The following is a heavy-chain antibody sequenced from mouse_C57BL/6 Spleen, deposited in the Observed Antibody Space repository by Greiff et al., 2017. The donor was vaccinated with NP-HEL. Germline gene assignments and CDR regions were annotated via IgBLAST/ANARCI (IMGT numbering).Heavy chain of an antibody. CDR3: AQGVVATDY. CDR2: INPNNGGT. Sequence: EVQLQQSGPELVKPGASVKISCKASGYTFTDYYMNWVKQSHGKSLEWIGDINPNNGGTSYNQKFKGKATLTVDKSSSTAYMELRSLTSEDSAVYYCAQGVVATDYWGQGTTLTVSS. J-gene: IGHJ2*01. V-gene: IGHV1-26*01. D-gene: IGHD1-1*01. CDR1: GYTFTDYY.